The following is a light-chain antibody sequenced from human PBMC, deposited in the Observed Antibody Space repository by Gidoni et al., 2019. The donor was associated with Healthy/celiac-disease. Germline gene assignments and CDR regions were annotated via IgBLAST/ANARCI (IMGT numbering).Light chain of an antibody. CDR3: QAWDSSTPVV. J-gene: IGLJ2*01. V-gene: IGLV3-1*01. CDR1: KLGDKY. CDR2: QDS. Sequence: SYELTQPPSVSVSPGQTASITCSGGKLGDKYACWYQQKPGQPPVLVIYQDSKRPSGIPERFSGSNSGNTATLTISGTQAMDEADYYCQAWDSSTPVVFGGGTKLTVL.